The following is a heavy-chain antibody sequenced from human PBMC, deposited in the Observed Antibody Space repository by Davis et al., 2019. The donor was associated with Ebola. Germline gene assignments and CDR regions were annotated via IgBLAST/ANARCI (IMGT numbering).Heavy chain of an antibody. CDR2: IYYSGST. V-gene: IGHV4-59*12. Sequence: SETLSLTCAVYGGSFSGYYWSWIRQPPGRGLEWIGYIYYSGSTNYNPSLKSRVTISVDTSKNQFSLKLSSVTAADTAVYYCARVGGFWSGYGMDVWGQGTTVTVSS. J-gene: IGHJ6*02. D-gene: IGHD3-3*01. CDR3: ARVGGFWSGYGMDV. CDR1: GGSFSGYY.